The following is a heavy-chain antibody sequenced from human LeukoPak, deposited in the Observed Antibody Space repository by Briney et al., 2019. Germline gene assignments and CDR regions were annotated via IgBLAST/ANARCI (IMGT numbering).Heavy chain of an antibody. J-gene: IGHJ4*02. CDR2: ISNRGTT. CDR3: ARAGIPLHFGANFDY. D-gene: IGHD4/OR15-4a*01. V-gene: IGHV4-59*12. Sequence: SETLSLTCTVSGGSINRYYWSWIRQPPGKGLEWIGYISNRGTTSYNPSLKSRVTISVDMSKNQFSLKLTSVTAADTADYYCARAGIPLHFGANFDYWGRGTLVTVSS. CDR1: GGSINRYY.